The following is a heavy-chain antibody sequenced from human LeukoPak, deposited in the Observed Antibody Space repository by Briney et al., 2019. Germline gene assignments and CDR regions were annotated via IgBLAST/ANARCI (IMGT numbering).Heavy chain of an antibody. CDR3: ARDRDSSGWHDY. D-gene: IGHD6-19*01. V-gene: IGHV1-69*06. J-gene: IGHJ4*02. CDR2: IIPMIGTV. CDR1: GGTFSSYA. Sequence: ASVKVSCKASGGTFSSYAISWVRQAPGQGLEWMGGIIPMIGTVNYAQKFQGRVTITADKSTSTAYMELSGLRSEDTAVYYCARDRDSSGWHDYWGQGTLVTVSS.